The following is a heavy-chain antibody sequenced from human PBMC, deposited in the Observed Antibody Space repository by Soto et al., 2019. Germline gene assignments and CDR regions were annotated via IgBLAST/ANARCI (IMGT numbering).Heavy chain of an antibody. CDR1: GYSFTGYY. CDR2: INPNSGGT. Sequence: GASVKVSCKASGYSFTGYYMHWVRQAPGQGLDWMGWINPNSGGTNYAQKFQGWVTMTRDTSISTAYMELSRLRSDDTAVYYCARDYCSGGSCYYYYYYMDVWGKGTTVTVSS. J-gene: IGHJ6*03. V-gene: IGHV1-2*04. D-gene: IGHD2-15*01. CDR3: ARDYCSGGSCYYYYYYMDV.